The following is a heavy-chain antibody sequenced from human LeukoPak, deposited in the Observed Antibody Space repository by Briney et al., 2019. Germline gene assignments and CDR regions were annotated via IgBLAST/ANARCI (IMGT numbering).Heavy chain of an antibody. CDR3: ATGAGGPDY. CDR1: GGSISSGGYS. CDR2: IYHSGST. J-gene: IGHJ4*02. Sequence: KPSETLSLTCAVSGGSISSGGYSWRWIRQPPGKGLEWIGYIYHSGSTYYNPSLRSRVTISVDRSKNQFSLKLSSVTAADTAVYYCATGAGGPDYWGQGTLVTVSS. D-gene: IGHD6-13*01. V-gene: IGHV4-30-2*01.